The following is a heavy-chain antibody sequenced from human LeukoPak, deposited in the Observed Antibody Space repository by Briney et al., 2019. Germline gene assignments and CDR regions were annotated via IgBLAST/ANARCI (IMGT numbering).Heavy chain of an antibody. V-gene: IGHV3-7*01. Sequence: GGSLRLSCVVSGFTLSSDWMSWVRQAPGKGLEWVANVKKDGIEKYYVESVKGRFTISRDNAKNSLSLQMNSLRAEDTAVYYCARGRYSSRSGGYYFDIWGQGTLVTVSS. CDR3: ARGRYSSRSGGYYFDI. CDR2: VKKDGIEK. J-gene: IGHJ4*02. CDR1: GFTLSSDW. D-gene: IGHD2-2*01.